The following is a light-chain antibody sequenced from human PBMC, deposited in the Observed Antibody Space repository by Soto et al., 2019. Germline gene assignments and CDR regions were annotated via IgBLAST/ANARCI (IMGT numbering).Light chain of an antibody. Sequence: IQMTQSPSTLSASVGDRVTITCRASQTIGSWLAWYQAKPGKAPNLLIYKASTLGSGVPSRFSGSGSGNEVILTINSLQPDDFGTYYCQQYDTYWTFGQGTKVEIQ. CDR3: QQYDTYWT. CDR1: QTIGSW. V-gene: IGKV1-5*03. CDR2: KAS. J-gene: IGKJ1*01.